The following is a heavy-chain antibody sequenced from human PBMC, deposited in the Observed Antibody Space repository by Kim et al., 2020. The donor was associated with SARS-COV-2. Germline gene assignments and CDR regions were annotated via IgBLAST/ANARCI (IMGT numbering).Heavy chain of an antibody. CDR1: GFTFSSYA. V-gene: IGHV3-30-3*01. CDR3: AREQGSGWDY. J-gene: IGHJ4*02. Sequence: GGSLRLSCAASGFTFSSYAMHWVRQAPGKGLEWVAVISYDGSNKYYADSVKGRFTISRDNSKNTLYLQMNSLRAEDTAVYYCAREQGSGWDYWGQGTLVTVSS. D-gene: IGHD6-19*01. CDR2: ISYDGSNK.